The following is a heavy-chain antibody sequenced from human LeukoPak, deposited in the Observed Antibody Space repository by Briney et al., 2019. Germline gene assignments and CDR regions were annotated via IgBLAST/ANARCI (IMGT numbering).Heavy chain of an antibody. CDR1: NGSVSPYY. CDR3: ARGSRRSYFDY. Sequence: SETLSLTCTVSNGSVSPYYWSWVRQPAGQGLEWIGRIYITGSTNYSPSLKSQVTMSIDTSKNQFSLNLSSVTAADTAVYYCARGSRRSYFDYWGPGALVIVSS. V-gene: IGHV4-4*07. CDR2: IYITGST. J-gene: IGHJ4*02.